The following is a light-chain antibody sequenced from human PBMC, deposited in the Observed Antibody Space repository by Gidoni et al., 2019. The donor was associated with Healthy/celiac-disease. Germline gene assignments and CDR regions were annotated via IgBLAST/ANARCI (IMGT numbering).Light chain of an antibody. J-gene: IGKJ1*01. CDR2: GAS. CDR3: QQYNNWPRT. Sequence: EIVMTQSPATLSVSPGERATLSCRVSQSGSSNLAWYQQKPGQAPRLLIYGASTRATGIPARFSGSGSGTEFTLTISSLQSEDFAVYYWQQYNNWPRTFGQGTKVESK. V-gene: IGKV3-15*01. CDR1: QSGSSN.